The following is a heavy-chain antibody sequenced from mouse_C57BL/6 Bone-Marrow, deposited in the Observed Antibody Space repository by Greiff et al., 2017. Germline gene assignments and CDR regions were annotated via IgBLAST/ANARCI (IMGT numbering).Heavy chain of an antibody. CDR1: GYTFTSYW. Sequence: QVQLQQPGAELVKPGASVKLSCKASGYTFTSYWMHWVKQRPGQGLEWIGMIHPNNGSTKYNEKLKSKATLTVEKSSSTAYMQLSSLTSEDSAVYYCARHGYYRGWYFDVWGTGTTVTVSS. V-gene: IGHV1-64*01. CDR3: ARHGYYRGWYFDV. J-gene: IGHJ1*03. D-gene: IGHD2-3*01. CDR2: IHPNNGST.